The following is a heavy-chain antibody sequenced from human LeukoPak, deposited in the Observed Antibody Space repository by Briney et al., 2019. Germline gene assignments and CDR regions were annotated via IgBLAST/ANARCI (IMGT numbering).Heavy chain of an antibody. CDR3: AREGYCSSTSCYGGSFDY. Sequence: ASVKVSCKASGYTFTSYGISWVRQAPGQGLEWMGWISAYNGNTNYAQKLQGRVTMTTGTSTSTAYMELRSLRSDDTAVYYCAREGYCSSTSCYGGSFDYWGQGTLVTVSS. CDR2: ISAYNGNT. CDR1: GYTFTSYG. D-gene: IGHD2-2*01. V-gene: IGHV1-18*01. J-gene: IGHJ4*02.